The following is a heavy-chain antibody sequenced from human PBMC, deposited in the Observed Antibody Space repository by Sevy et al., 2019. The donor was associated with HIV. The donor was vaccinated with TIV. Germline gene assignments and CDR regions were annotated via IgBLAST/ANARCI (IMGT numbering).Heavy chain of an antibody. D-gene: IGHD1-26*01. CDR1: GFTFGDYC. J-gene: IGHJ4*02. CDR3: TRWSGSQSIFDY. V-gene: IGHV3-49*04. Sequence: GGSLRLSCATSGFTFGDYCMSWVRQAPGKGLEWISFFKSKAHGGTAENAASVKDRFTNSRDDSNVIVYLQMNNLKTEDSAVYFCTRWSGSQSIFDYWGQGTLVTVSS. CDR2: FKSKAHGGTA.